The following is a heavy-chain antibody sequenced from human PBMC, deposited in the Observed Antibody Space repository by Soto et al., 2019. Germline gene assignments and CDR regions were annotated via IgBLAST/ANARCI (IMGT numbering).Heavy chain of an antibody. CDR2: ISYDGSNK. CDR3: AKADGEQWLLPHLDK. CDR1: GFTFSSYG. Sequence: PGESLKISCAASGFTFSSYGMHWVRQAPGKGLEWVAVISYDGSNKYYADSVKGRFTISRDNSKNTLYLQMNSLRAEDTAVYYCAKADGEQWLLPHLDKWG. D-gene: IGHD6-19*01. V-gene: IGHV3-30*18. J-gene: IGHJ4*01.